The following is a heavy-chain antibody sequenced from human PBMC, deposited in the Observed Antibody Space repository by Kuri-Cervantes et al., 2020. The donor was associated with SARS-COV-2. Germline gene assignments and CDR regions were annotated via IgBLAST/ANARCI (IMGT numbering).Heavy chain of an antibody. CDR1: GGSFSGYY. Sequence: SETLSLTCAVYGGSFSGYYWSWIRQPPGKGLEWIGETNHSGSTNYNPSLKSRVTISVDTSKNQFSLKLSSVTAADTAVYYCARDCSGGSCPAGLFDYWGQGTLVTVSS. CDR3: ARDCSGGSCPAGLFDY. CDR2: TNHSGST. D-gene: IGHD2-15*01. V-gene: IGHV4-34*01. J-gene: IGHJ4*02.